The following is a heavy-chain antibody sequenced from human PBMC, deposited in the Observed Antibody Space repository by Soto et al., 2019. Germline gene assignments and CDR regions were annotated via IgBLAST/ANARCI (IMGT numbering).Heavy chain of an antibody. CDR2: INHSGNT. CDR1: GGSFSGYF. J-gene: IGHJ4*02. V-gene: IGHV4-34*01. D-gene: IGHD2-15*01. CDR3: ARAQLVDFTVLAVATYFDF. Sequence: PSETLSLTCGVYGGSFSGYFWTWVRQPPGKGLEWIGQINHSGNTNYNPPLKSRVTMTVDTYKNQFSLKLTSVTAADTAVYYCARAQLVDFTVLAVATYFDFWGQGALVTVSS.